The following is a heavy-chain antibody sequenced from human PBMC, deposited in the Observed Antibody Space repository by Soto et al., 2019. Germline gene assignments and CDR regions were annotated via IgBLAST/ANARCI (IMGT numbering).Heavy chain of an antibody. Sequence: SETLSLTCTVSGASISSGGYYWSWIRQHPGKGLEWIGYIYHSGSSYYNPSLKSRVSISVDTSQNQFYLQLTSVTAADTAVYYCARDQEVNYADVGGSEDYYGLDVWGRGTRVTVSS. D-gene: IGHD4-17*01. CDR3: ARDQEVNYADVGGSEDYYGLDV. CDR1: GASISSGGYY. V-gene: IGHV4-31*02. CDR2: IYHSGSS. J-gene: IGHJ6*02.